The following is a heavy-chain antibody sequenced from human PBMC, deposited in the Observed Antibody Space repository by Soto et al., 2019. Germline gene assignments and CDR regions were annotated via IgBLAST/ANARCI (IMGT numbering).Heavy chain of an antibody. CDR2: INRKIDGETT. CDR1: GFTFSDAW. Sequence: EVQLVESGGGMVMPGGSLRLSCAASGFTFSDAWMTWIRQAPGKGLQCVGRINRKIDGETTDYAAPVKGRFTISRDDSKNTLYLHMNSLKVEDTAMYYCVTDRGGGMDVWGQGTTVTVSS. J-gene: IGHJ6*01. V-gene: IGHV3-15*01. CDR3: VTDRGGGMDV. D-gene: IGHD3-10*01.